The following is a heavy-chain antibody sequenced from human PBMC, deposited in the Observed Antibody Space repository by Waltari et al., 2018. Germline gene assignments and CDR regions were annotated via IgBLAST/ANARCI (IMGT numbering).Heavy chain of an antibody. Sequence: QVQLVESGGGVVPPGRSLRLHCAASGFSFSSYGMHWVRQAPGKGLEWVAVIWYDGSNKYYADSVKGRFTISRDNSKNTLYLQMNSLRAEDTAVYYCARDRVVTATFDYWGQGTLVTVSS. J-gene: IGHJ4*02. D-gene: IGHD2-21*02. CDR2: IWYDGSNK. V-gene: IGHV3-33*01. CDR3: ARDRVVTATFDY. CDR1: GFSFSSYG.